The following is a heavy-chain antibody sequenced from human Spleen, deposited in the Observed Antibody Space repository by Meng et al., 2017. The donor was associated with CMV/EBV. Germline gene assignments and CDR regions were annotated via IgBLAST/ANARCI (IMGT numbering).Heavy chain of an antibody. D-gene: IGHD5-24*01. CDR3: ARMATRPTDFFDP. Sequence: VSGDSISSSFWWSWVRQPPGKGLEWIGEIFHSGISNYNPSLKSRVTISVDKSKNQFALKLTSVTAADTAVYYCARMATRPTDFFDPWGRGTPVTVSS. CDR1: GDSISSSFW. V-gene: IGHV4-4*02. CDR2: IFHSGIS. J-gene: IGHJ5*02.